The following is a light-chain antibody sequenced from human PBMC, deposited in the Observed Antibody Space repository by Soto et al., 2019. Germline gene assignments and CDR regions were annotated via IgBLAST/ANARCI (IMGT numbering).Light chain of an antibody. CDR1: QLFSSN. J-gene: IGKJ5*01. Sequence: EIVMTQSPATLSVSPGESVTLSCRASQLFSSNLAWYQRRPGQAPRLLIYGSSTRATGVPPRFSGSASGTEFTLTISSLQSEDFGVYYCQQYNDWPRTFGQGTRLVIK. CDR3: QQYNDWPRT. CDR2: GSS. V-gene: IGKV3-15*01.